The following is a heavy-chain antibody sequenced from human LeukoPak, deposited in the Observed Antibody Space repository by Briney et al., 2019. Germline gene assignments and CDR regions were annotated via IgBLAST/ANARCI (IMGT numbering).Heavy chain of an antibody. CDR1: GGTFSSYA. Sequence: ASVKVSCKASGGTFSSYAISWVRQAPGQGLEWMGIINPSGGSTSYAQKFQGRVTMTRDTSTTTVYIELSSLRSEDTAVYYCARDIPYEVTFGGVTVMGSFALDYWGQGTLVTVSS. D-gene: IGHD3-16*02. CDR2: INPSGGST. CDR3: ARDIPYEVTFGGVTVMGSFALDY. V-gene: IGHV1-46*01. J-gene: IGHJ4*02.